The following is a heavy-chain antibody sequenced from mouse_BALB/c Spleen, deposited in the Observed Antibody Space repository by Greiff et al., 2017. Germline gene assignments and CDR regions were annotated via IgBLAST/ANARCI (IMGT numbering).Heavy chain of an antibody. J-gene: IGHJ4*01. Sequence: EVQVVESGGGLVQPGGSLKLSCAASGFTFSSYTMSWVRQTPEKRLEWVAYISNGGGSTYYPDTVKGRFTISRDNAKNTLYLQMSSLKSEDTAMYYCARRHYKAMDYWGQGTSVTVSS. V-gene: IGHV5-12-2*01. CDR2: ISNGGGST. CDR1: GFTFSSYT. CDR3: ARRHYKAMDY. D-gene: IGHD1-1*01.